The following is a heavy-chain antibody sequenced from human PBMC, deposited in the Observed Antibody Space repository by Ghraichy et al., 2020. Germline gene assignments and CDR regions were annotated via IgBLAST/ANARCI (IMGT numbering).Heavy chain of an antibody. CDR1: GGSISSYY. J-gene: IGHJ6*03. V-gene: IGHV4-59*08. CDR3: ARLLGGSYFYYYYYMDV. CDR2: IYYSGST. D-gene: IGHD1-26*01. Sequence: ESLNISCTVSGGSISSYYWSWIRQPPGKGLEWIGYIYYSGSTNYNPSLKSRVTISVDTSKNQFSLKLSSVTAADTAVYYCARLLGGSYFYYYYYMDVWGKGTTVTVSS.